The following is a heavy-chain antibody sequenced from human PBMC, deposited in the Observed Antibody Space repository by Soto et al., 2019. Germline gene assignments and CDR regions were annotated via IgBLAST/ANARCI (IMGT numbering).Heavy chain of an antibody. D-gene: IGHD2-2*01. CDR3: ARHVVVVAAAILKWGYYCIDV. CDR1: GATFTSYA. Sequence: SVKISSKASGATFTSYAISWVLQAPGQWLASMAGIITIFGTANYAQKVQGRVTITADKSTSTAYIELSRLRSEATAGYYCARHVVVVAAAILKWGYYCIDVWRRRHTVTVSS. CDR2: IITIFGTA. J-gene: IGHJ6*01. V-gene: IGHV1-69*06.